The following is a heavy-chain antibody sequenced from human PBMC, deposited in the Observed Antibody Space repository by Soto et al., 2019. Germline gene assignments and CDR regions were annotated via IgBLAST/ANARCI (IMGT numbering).Heavy chain of an antibody. D-gene: IGHD5-18*01. CDR1: GGSISSYY. V-gene: IGHV4-59*01. CDR3: ARTVDTTTDYYYYGMDV. J-gene: IGHJ6*02. CDR2: IYNSGST. Sequence: PSETLSLTCTVSGGSISSYYWSWIRQPPGQGLEWIGYIYNSGSTNYNPSLKSRVTLSVDTSKNQFSLKLRSVSAADTAVYYCARTVDTTTDYYYYGMDVWGQGTTVTVSS.